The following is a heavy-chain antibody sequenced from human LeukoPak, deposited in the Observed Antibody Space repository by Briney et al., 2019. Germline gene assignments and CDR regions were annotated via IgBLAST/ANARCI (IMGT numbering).Heavy chain of an antibody. D-gene: IGHD2-21*02. CDR3: ARATRVTAYGN. J-gene: IGHJ4*02. Sequence: SETLSLTCAVYGGSFSGYYWSWIRQPPGKGLEWIGEINHSGSTNYNPSLKSRVTISVVTSKNQFSLKLSSVTAADTAVYYCARATRVTAYGNWGQGTLVTVSS. CDR1: GGSFSGYY. CDR2: INHSGST. V-gene: IGHV4-34*01.